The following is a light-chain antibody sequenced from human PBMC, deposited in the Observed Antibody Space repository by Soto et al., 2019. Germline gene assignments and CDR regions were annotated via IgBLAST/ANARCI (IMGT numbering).Light chain of an antibody. CDR1: QGISSY. J-gene: IGKJ4*01. V-gene: IGKV1-8*01. Sequence: AIRMTQSPSSLSASTGDRVTITCRASQGISSYLAWYQQKPGKAPKLLIYAASTLQIGVPSRFSGSGSGTEFTLTIGCLQSEDFATYYCQQYYSYPPETFGGGTKVEIK. CDR2: AAS. CDR3: QQYYSYPPET.